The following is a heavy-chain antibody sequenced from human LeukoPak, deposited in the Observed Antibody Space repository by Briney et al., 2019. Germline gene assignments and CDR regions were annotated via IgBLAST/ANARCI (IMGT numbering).Heavy chain of an antibody. CDR1: GGSISSSSYY. CDR2: IYYRGT. Sequence: SQTLSLTCTVSGGSISSSSYYWGWIRQPPGKGLEWIVSIYYRGTYYNPSLKSRVTMSVDTSKNQFSLKLSSVTAADTAVYYCARDQYYYDSSGYLFDYWGQGTLVTVSS. D-gene: IGHD3-22*01. CDR3: ARDQYYYDSSGYLFDY. J-gene: IGHJ4*02. V-gene: IGHV4-39*07.